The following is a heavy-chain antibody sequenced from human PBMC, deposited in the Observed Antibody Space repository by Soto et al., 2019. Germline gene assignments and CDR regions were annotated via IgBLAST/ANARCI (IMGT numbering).Heavy chain of an antibody. Sequence: QVQLQESGPGLVKPSETLSLTCTVSGGSISSYHWSWIRQSAGQGLEWIGRFYTNGISHYNPSLKSRLSMSADTSKNQLSLTLTAVTAADTGVYYCARAGNEYGVDVWGQGTTVTVSS. CDR2: FYTNGIS. D-gene: IGHD3-10*01. CDR3: ARAGNEYGVDV. V-gene: IGHV4-4*07. J-gene: IGHJ6*02. CDR1: GGSISSYH.